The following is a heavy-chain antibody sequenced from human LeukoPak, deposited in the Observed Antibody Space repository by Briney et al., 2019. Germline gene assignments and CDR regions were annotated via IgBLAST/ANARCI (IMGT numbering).Heavy chain of an antibody. CDR1: GFTFSSYA. Sequence: GRSLRLSCAASGFTFSSYAMHWVRQAPVKGLEWVAVISYDGSNKYYADSVKGRFTISRDNSKNTLYLQMNSLRAEDTAVYYCARVSGKFYDILTGYYSYWGQGTLVTVSS. CDR3: ARVSGKFYDILTGYYSY. V-gene: IGHV3-30-3*01. D-gene: IGHD3-9*01. CDR2: ISYDGSNK. J-gene: IGHJ4*02.